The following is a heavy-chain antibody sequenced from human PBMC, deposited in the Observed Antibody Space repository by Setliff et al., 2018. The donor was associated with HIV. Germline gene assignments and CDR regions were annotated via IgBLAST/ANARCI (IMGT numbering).Heavy chain of an antibody. J-gene: IGHJ5*02. V-gene: IGHV1-2*02. CDR2: INLNTGNT. Sequence: ASVKVSCKASGYTFTGYYMHWVRQAPGQGLEWMGCINLNTGNTSYAKKFQGRVIVTRDTSINTAYVELRSLRLDDTAVYFCARGRTYDSSGYIGNWFDPWGQGTQVTVSS. D-gene: IGHD3-22*01. CDR1: GYTFTGYY. CDR3: ARGRTYDSSGYIGNWFDP.